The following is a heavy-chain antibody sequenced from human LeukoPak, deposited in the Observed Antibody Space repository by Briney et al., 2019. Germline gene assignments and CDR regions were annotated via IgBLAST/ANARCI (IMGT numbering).Heavy chain of an antibody. CDR1: GGSFSGYY. CDR2: SNHSGST. J-gene: IGHJ3*02. CDR3: ARGVPTLDYGGDDAFDI. Sequence: SETLSLTCAVYGGSFSGYYWSWIRQPPGKGLEWIGESNHSGSTNYNPSLKSRVTISVDTSKNQFSLKLSSVTAADTAVYYCARGVPTLDYGGDDAFDIWGQGTMVTVSS. D-gene: IGHD4/OR15-4a*01. V-gene: IGHV4-34*01.